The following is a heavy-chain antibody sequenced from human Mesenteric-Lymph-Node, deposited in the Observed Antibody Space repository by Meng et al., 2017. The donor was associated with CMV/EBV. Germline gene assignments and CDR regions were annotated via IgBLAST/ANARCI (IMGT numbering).Heavy chain of an antibody. CDR1: GGSFSGYY. CDR2: IYYSGST. CDR3: ARDWGSSGNWFDP. J-gene: IGHJ5*02. V-gene: IGHV4-34*01. D-gene: IGHD6-19*01. Sequence: SETLSLTCAVYGGSFSGYYWNWIRQPPGKGLEWIGSIYYSGSTYYNPSLKSRVTISVDTSKNQFSLKLSSVTAADTAVYYCARDWGSSGNWFDPWGQGTLVTVSS.